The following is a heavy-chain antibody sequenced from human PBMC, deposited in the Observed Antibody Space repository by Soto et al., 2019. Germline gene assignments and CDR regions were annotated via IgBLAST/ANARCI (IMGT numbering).Heavy chain of an antibody. D-gene: IGHD3-10*01. V-gene: IGHV1-8*01. Sequence: VASVKVSCKASGYTFTSYDINWVRQATGQGLEWMGWMNPNSGNTGYAQKFQGRVTMTRNTSISTAYMELSSLRSEDTAVYYCARSYGSGSYYNYYYYYGMDVWGQGTTVTVSS. CDR1: GYTFTSYD. J-gene: IGHJ6*02. CDR3: ARSYGSGSYYNYYYYYGMDV. CDR2: MNPNSGNT.